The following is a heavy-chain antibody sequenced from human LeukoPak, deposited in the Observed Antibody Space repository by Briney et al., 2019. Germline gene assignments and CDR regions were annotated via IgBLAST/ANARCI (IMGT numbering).Heavy chain of an antibody. Sequence: GASVKVSCKASGYTFTGYYMHWVRQAPGQGLEWMGWINPNSGGTNYAQKFQGRVTMTRDTSISTAYMELSRLRSDDTAVYYCARVLNSIVVVTGYFDYWGQGTLVTVSS. CDR3: ARVLNSIVVVTGYFDY. J-gene: IGHJ4*02. CDR2: INPNSGGT. D-gene: IGHD2-21*02. CDR1: GYTFTGYY. V-gene: IGHV1-2*02.